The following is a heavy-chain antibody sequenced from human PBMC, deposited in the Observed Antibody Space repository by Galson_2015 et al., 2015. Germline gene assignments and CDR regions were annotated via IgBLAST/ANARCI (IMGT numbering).Heavy chain of an antibody. J-gene: IGHJ4*02. D-gene: IGHD3-16*02. V-gene: IGHV3-7*03. CDR1: EFTFSSYW. CDR2: IKHDGIEK. CDR3: AGGSMITFGGVIAAGWY. Sequence: SLRLSCAASEFTFSSYWMSWVRQAPGKGLEWVANIKHDGIEKYCVDSVRGRFTISRDNAKNSLYLQMNSLRVEDTAVYYCAGGSMITFGGVIAAGWYWGQGTLVTVSS.